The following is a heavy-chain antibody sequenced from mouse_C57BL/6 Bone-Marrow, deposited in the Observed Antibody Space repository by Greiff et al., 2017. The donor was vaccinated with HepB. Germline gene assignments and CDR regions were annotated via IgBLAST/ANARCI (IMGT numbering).Heavy chain of an antibody. CDR3: AGLRPYYAMDY. CDR1: GYTFTSYW. D-gene: IGHD2-4*01. J-gene: IGHJ4*01. V-gene: IGHV1-64*01. Sequence: VQLQQSGAELVKPGASVKLSCKASGYTFTSYWMHWVKQRPGQGLEWIGMIHPNSGSTNYNEKFKSKATLTVDKSSSTAYMQLSSLTSEDSAVYYCAGLRPYYAMDYWGQGTSVTVSS. CDR2: IHPNSGST.